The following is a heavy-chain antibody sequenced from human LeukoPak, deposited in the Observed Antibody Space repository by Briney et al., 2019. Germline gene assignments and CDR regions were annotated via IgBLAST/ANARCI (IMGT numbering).Heavy chain of an antibody. CDR1: GFTFSIYA. CDR3: ARVYEVGATGVFDY. J-gene: IGHJ4*02. Sequence: QSGGSLRLSCAASGFTFSIYAMTWVRQAPGKGLEWVSVISASGGSTYYTDSVKGRVTISRDNAKNSLYLQMNSLRAEDTALYYCARVYEVGATGVFDYWGQGTLVTVSS. CDR2: ISASGGST. D-gene: IGHD1-26*01. V-gene: IGHV3-23*01.